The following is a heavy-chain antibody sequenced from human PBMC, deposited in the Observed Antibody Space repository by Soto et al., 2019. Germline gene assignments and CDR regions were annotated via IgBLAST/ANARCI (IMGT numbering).Heavy chain of an antibody. CDR3: ARGRMYSSSWYDFRGYYYGMDV. V-gene: IGHV1-8*01. J-gene: IGHJ6*02. D-gene: IGHD6-13*01. CDR2: MNPNSGNT. Sequence: ASVKVSCKASGYTFTSYDINWVQQATGQGLEWMGWMNPNSGNTGYAQKFQGRVTMTRNTSISTAYMELSSLRSEDTAVYYCARGRMYSSSWYDFRGYYYGMDVWGQGTTVTVS. CDR1: GYTFTSYD.